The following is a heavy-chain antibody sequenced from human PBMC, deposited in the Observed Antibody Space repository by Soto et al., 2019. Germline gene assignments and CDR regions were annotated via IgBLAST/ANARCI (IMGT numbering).Heavy chain of an antibody. V-gene: IGHV4-30-4*01. D-gene: IGHD2-15*01. CDR2: IYYSGST. Sequence: SETLSLTCTVSGGSISSGDYYWSWIRQPPGKGLEWIGYIYYSGSTYYNPSLKSRVTISVDTSKNQFSLKLSSVTAADTAVYYCARDSCSGGSCYWKDYGMDVRGQGTTVTVSS. CDR3: ARDSCSGGSCYWKDYGMDV. CDR1: GGSISSGDYY. J-gene: IGHJ6*02.